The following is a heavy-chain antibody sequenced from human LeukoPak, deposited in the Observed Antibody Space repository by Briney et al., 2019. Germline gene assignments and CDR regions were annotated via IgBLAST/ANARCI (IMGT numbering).Heavy chain of an antibody. J-gene: IGHJ6*04. V-gene: IGHV3-30*04. Sequence: GGSLRLSCAASGFSFSSYARHWVRQAPGKGLEWVAVISYGGSNKYYADSVKGRFTISRDNSKNTLYMQMNSLRAENPAVYYCARDIGRGVIIGYYYGMDVWGKGTTVTVSS. CDR1: GFSFSSYA. CDR3: ARDIGRGVIIGYYYGMDV. D-gene: IGHD3-10*01. CDR2: ISYGGSNK.